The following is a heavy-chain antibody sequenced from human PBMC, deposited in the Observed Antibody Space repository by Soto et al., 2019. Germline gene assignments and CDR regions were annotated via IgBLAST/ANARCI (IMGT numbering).Heavy chain of an antibody. V-gene: IGHV1-18*01. D-gene: IGHD3-22*01. CDR3: AIFPWHYYDSTIGDAFDI. J-gene: IGHJ3*02. Sequence: ASVKVSCKASGYTFTSYGISWVRQAPGQGLEWMGWISAYNGNTNYAQKLQGRVTMTTDTSTSTAYMELRSLRSDDTAVYYCAIFPWHYYDSTIGDAFDIWGQGTMVTVSS. CDR1: GYTFTSYG. CDR2: ISAYNGNT.